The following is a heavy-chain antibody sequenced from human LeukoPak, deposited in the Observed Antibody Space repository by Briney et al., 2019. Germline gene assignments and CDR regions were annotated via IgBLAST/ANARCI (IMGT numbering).Heavy chain of an antibody. J-gene: IGHJ4*02. D-gene: IGHD2-2*02. CDR2: ISVYNGNT. CDR3: ARDRYCISTTCYNDYFDY. V-gene: IGHV1-18*04. CDR1: GYIFTSYG. Sequence: ASVKVSCKASGYIFTSYGISWVRQAPGQGLEWMGWISVYNGNTNDAQKLQGRVTMTTDTSTSAAYMELRSLRSDDTAVYYCARDRYCISTTCYNDYFDYWGQGTLVTVFS.